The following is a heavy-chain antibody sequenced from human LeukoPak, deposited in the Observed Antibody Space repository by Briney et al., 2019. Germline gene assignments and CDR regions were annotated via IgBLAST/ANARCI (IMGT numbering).Heavy chain of an antibody. CDR1: GYSISSGYY. CDR3: ARGYSSGWYDAFDI. CDR2: IYHSGST. D-gene: IGHD6-19*01. Sequence: SETLSLTCAVSGYSISSGYYWGWIRQPPGKGLEWIGSIYHSGSTYYNPSLKSRVTISVDTSKNQFSLKLSSVTAADTAVYYCARGYSSGWYDAFDIRGQGTMVTVSS. V-gene: IGHV4-38-2*01. J-gene: IGHJ3*02.